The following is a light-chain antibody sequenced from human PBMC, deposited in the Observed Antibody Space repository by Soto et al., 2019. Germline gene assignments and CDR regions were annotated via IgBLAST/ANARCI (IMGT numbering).Light chain of an antibody. CDR3: SSYTSSSTLV. J-gene: IGLJ2*01. V-gene: IGLV2-14*01. CDR1: SSDVGAYNF. Sequence: QSALTQPASVSGSPGQSIAIFCTGTSSDVGAYNFVSWYQQYPGNAPKLMLYEVSNRPSGVSHRFSGSKSGNTASLTISGLQPEDEADYYCSSYTSSSTLVFGGGTELTVL. CDR2: EVS.